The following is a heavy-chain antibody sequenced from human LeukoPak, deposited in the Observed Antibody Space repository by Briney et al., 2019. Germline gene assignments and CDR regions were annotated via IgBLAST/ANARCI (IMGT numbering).Heavy chain of an antibody. J-gene: IGHJ4*02. V-gene: IGHV3-49*03. CDR1: GFTFGDYA. Sequence: PGGSLRLSCTASGFTFGDYAMSWFRQAPGKGLEWVGFIRSKAYGGTTEYAASVKGRFTISRDDSKSIAYLQMNSLKTEDTAVYYCTRPYYGSGSHYDYFDYWGQGTLVTVSS. CDR2: IRSKAYGGTT. D-gene: IGHD3-10*01. CDR3: TRPYYGSGSHYDYFDY.